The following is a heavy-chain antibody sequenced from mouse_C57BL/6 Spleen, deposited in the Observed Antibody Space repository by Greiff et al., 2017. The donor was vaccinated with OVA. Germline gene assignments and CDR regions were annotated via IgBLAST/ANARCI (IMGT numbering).Heavy chain of an antibody. V-gene: IGHV1-42*01. Sequence: VQLKESGPELVKPGASVKISCKASGYSFTGYYMNWVKQSPEKSLEWIGEINPSTGGTTYNQKFKAKATLTVDKSSSTAYMQLKSLTSEDSAVYYCARADSNWYFDVWGTGTTVTVSS. J-gene: IGHJ1*03. CDR2: INPSTGGT. CDR1: GYSFTGYY. CDR3: ARADSNWYFDV. D-gene: IGHD2-5*01.